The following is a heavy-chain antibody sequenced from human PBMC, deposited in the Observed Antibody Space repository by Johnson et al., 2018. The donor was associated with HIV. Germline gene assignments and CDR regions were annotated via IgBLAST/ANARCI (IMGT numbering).Heavy chain of an antibody. CDR2: ISYDGSNK. Sequence: QVQLVESGGGVVQPGRSLRLSCAASGFTFSSYAMHWVRQAPGKGLEWVAVISYDGSNKYYADSVKGRFTISRDNSKNTLYLQMNSLRAEDTAVYYCARGIAVSNWVDIWGQGTMVIVSS. CDR1: GFTFSSYA. V-gene: IGHV3-30*04. CDR3: ARGIAVSNWVDI. D-gene: IGHD6-19*01. J-gene: IGHJ3*02.